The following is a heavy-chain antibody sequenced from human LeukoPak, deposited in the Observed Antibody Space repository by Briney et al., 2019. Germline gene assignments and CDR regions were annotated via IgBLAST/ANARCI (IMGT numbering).Heavy chain of an antibody. D-gene: IGHD6-13*01. V-gene: IGHV1-24*01. CDR3: ATDPHYRIAAAGGRYFDL. Sequence: ASVKVSCKVSGYTLTALSMHWVRQAPGKGLEWMGGFDPEDGETIYAQKFQGRVTMTEDTSTDTAYMELSSLRSEDTAVYYCATDPHYRIAAAGGRYFDLWGRGTLVTVSS. CDR1: GYTLTALS. CDR2: FDPEDGET. J-gene: IGHJ2*01.